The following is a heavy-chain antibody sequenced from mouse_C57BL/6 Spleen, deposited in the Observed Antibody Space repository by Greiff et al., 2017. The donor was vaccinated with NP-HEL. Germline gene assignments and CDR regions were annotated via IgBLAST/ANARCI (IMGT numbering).Heavy chain of an antibody. V-gene: IGHV7-3*01. CDR3: ARYNDGYYYYAMDY. Sequence: EVQLVESGGGLVQPGGSLSLSCAASGFTFTDYYMSWVRQPPGKALEWLGFIRNKANGYTTEYSVSVKGRFTISSDKSQNILYLQLNALRAEDSATYYCARYNDGYYYYAMDYWGQGTSVTVAS. CDR2: IRNKANGYTT. D-gene: IGHD2-3*01. CDR1: GFTFTDYY. J-gene: IGHJ4*01.